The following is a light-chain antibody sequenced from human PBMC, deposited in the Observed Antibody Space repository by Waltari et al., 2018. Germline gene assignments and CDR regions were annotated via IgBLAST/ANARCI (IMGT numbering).Light chain of an antibody. CDR2: RAS. Sequence: DIQMTRSPSTLSASVGDTVSITGRASQSINRWLAWYQQKPGKAPNRLIYRASTLESGVPSRFSGSESGAEFTLTISSLQPDDFAAYYCQQYSDDWTFGQGTKVEIK. CDR3: QQYSDDWT. J-gene: IGKJ1*01. V-gene: IGKV1-5*03. CDR1: QSINRW.